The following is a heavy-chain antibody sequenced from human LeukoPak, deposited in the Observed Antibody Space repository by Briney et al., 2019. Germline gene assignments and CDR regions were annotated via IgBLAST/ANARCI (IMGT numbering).Heavy chain of an antibody. D-gene: IGHD3-10*01. CDR2: INPNSGGT. Sequence: ASVKVSSKASGYTFTGYYMHWVRQAPGQGLEWMGWINPNSGGTNYAQKFQGRVTMTRDTSISTAYMELSRLRSDDTAVYYCARGNYGDYYGMDVWGQGTTVTVSS. CDR3: ARGNYGDYYGMDV. V-gene: IGHV1-2*02. CDR1: GYTFTGYY. J-gene: IGHJ6*02.